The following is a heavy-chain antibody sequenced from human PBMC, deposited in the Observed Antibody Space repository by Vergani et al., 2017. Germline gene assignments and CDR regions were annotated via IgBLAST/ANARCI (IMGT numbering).Heavy chain of an antibody. CDR3: ARGRCLGGSCYKPLFDY. Sequence: QVQLQESGPGLVKPSQTLSLTCTVSGGSINSHNYYWSWIRQPAGKGLEWLGRIHTSGSTNYNPSLKRRVTMPEDTSKNQFSLNLTSVTAADTAVYFCARGRCLGGSCYKPLFDYLGQGILVTVSS. CDR1: GGSINSHNYY. CDR2: IHTSGST. D-gene: IGHD2-15*01. J-gene: IGHJ4*02. V-gene: IGHV4-61*02.